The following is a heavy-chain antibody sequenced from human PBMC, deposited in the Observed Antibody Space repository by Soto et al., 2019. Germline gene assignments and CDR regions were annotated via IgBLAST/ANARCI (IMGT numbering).Heavy chain of an antibody. CDR1: GGSISSGGYS. CDR3: ARGGGSPYHNHEFDF. V-gene: IGHV4-30-2*01. Sequence: SETLSLTCAVSGGSISSGGYSWSWIRQPPGKGLEWIGYIYHSGSTYYNPSLKSRVTISLDRSKNQFSLKLSSVTAADTAVYHCARGGGSPYHNHEFDFWGQGTLVTVSS. D-gene: IGHD6-13*01. J-gene: IGHJ4*02. CDR2: IYHSGST.